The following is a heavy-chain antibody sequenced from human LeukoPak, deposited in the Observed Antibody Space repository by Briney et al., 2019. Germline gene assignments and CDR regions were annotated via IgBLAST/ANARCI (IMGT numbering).Heavy chain of an antibody. D-gene: IGHD6-13*01. CDR2: IKQDGRER. V-gene: IGHV3-7*01. Sequence: DPSETLSLTCTVSGGSISSYYWSWIRQPPGKGLEWVANIKQDGRERYYVDSVKGRFTISRDNAKNSLFLQMNSLRAEDTAVYYCASLPGGRTAALEFDLRGRGTLVTVSS. CDR3: ASLPGGRTAALEFDL. CDR1: GGSISSYY. J-gene: IGHJ2*01.